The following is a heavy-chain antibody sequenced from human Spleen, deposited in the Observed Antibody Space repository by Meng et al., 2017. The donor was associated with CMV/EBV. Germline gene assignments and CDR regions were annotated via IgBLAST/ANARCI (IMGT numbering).Heavy chain of an antibody. CDR1: GFTVSNNY. Sequence: GESLKISCVASGFTVSNNYLSWVRQAPGKGLEWVSIIQNDGTTYYTDSVKGRFTISRDNSKNTLYLQMNSLKTEDTAVYYCTREYCSSTSCYGVRAFDIWGQGTMVTVSS. J-gene: IGHJ3*02. V-gene: IGHV3-53*01. CDR3: TREYCSSTSCYGVRAFDI. D-gene: IGHD2-2*01. CDR2: IQNDGTT.